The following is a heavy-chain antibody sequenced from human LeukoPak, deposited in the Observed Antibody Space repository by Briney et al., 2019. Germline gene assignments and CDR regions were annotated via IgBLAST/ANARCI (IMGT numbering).Heavy chain of an antibody. Sequence: NTSETLSLTCTVFDGSISGYYWGWIRQPAGKGLEWIGRIYTSGSTRYNPSLKSRVTMSVDTSKNQFSLKLSSVTAADTAVYYCARDRSLGELTTESPSFDSWSQGTLVTVSS. D-gene: IGHD3-16*01. J-gene: IGHJ5*01. V-gene: IGHV4-4*07. CDR3: ARDRSLGELTTESPSFDS. CDR1: DGSISGYY. CDR2: IYTSGST.